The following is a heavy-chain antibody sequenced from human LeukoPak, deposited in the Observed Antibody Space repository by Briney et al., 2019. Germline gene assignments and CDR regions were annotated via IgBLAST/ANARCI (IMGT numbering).Heavy chain of an antibody. J-gene: IGHJ6*02. D-gene: IGHD3-16*01. V-gene: IGHV5-51*01. Sequence: GESLKISRKTSGYTFITYWIAWVRQMPGKGLEWMGMIYPGDSDIRYSPSFQGQVTISADKSITTAYLQWSSLKPSDTAMYYCARRINGLDVWGQGTTVTVSS. CDR3: ARRINGLDV. CDR2: IYPGDSDI. CDR1: GYTFITYW.